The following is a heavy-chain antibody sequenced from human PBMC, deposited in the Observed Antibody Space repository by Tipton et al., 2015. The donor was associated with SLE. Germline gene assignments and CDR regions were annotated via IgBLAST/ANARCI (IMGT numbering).Heavy chain of an antibody. CDR2: INPSGGST. J-gene: IGHJ3*02. CDR1: GYTFTSYY. V-gene: IGHV1-46*01. Sequence: QSGPEVKKPGASVKASCKASGYTFTSYYMHWVRQAPGQGLEWMGIINPSGGSTSYAQKFQGRVTMTRDTSTSTVYMELSSLRSEDTAVYYWARGDRTHDAFDIWGQGTMVTVSS. CDR3: ARGDRTHDAFDI.